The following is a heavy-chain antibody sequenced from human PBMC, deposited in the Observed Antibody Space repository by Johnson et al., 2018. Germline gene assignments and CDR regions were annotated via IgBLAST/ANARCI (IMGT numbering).Heavy chain of an antibody. CDR3: ARASDSSGYFVY. CDR2: IIPIYDAS. CDR1: GGTFSNYV. V-gene: IGHV1-69*01. D-gene: IGHD3-22*01. Sequence: VQLVEYGAEVKKPGSSVKVSCKASGGTFSNYVISWVRQAPGQGLEWMGGIIPIYDASNYAQRFQGRVAFTADESTSTAYMELSSLTTEDTAVYYCARASDSSGYFVYWGQGTLVTVSS. J-gene: IGHJ4*02.